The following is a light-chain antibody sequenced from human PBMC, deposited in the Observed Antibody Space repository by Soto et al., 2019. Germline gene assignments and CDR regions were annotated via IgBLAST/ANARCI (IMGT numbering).Light chain of an antibody. CDR2: GTS. CDR1: ERIYSAY. CDR3: QQYTGPPTT. Sequence: VLTQSPGTLSLYRGERATLSCRASERIYSAYLGWYQQKPGQAPRLLIYGTSSRATGIPDRFSGSGSGTDFTLTISRLEPEDFAVYFCQQYTGPPTTFGQGTRLEIK. V-gene: IGKV3-20*01. J-gene: IGKJ5*01.